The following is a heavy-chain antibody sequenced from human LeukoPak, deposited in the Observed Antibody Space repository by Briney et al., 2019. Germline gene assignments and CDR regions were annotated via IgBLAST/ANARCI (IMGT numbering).Heavy chain of an antibody. CDR3: PTYRQVLLPFES. J-gene: IGHJ4*02. CDR2: IFPSGGEI. CDR1: GFTFSTFA. D-gene: IGHD2-8*02. Sequence: AGSLRLSCAASGFTFSTFAMIWVRQPPGKGLEWVSSIFPSGGEIHYADSVRGRFTISRDNSKSTLSLQMNSLRAEDTAIYYCPTYRQVLLPFESWGQGTLVTVSS. V-gene: IGHV3-23*01.